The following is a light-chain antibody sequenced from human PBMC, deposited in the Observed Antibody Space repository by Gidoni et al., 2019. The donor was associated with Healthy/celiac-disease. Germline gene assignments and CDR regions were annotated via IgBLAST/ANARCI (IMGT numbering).Light chain of an antibody. CDR2: GKN. CDR1: SLRSYY. J-gene: IGLJ1*01. Sequence: SSELTQDPAVSVALGQTVRITCHGDSLRSYYASWYQQKPGQAPVLVIYGKNNRPSGIPDRFSGSSSGNTASLTITGAQAEDEADYYCNSRDSSGNRVFGTGTKVXV. V-gene: IGLV3-19*01. CDR3: NSRDSSGNRV.